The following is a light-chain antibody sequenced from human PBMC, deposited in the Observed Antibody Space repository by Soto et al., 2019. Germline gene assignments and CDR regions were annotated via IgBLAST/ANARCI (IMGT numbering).Light chain of an antibody. V-gene: IGKV3-15*01. CDR2: GAS. CDR3: QQYNNWPLT. Sequence: EIVMTQSPATLSLSPGERATLSCRASQSVSSNLAWYQQKPAQAPRLLIYGASTRATGIPARFSGSGSGTAFTLPISSLQSEDFAVYYCQQYNNWPLTFGQGTRLEIK. CDR1: QSVSSN. J-gene: IGKJ5*01.